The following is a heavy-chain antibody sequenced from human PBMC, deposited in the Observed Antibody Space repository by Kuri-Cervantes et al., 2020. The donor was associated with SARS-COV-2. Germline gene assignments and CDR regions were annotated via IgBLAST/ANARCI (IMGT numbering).Heavy chain of an antibody. Sequence: SETLSLTCTVSGGSISSYYWSWIRQPPGKGLEWIGYIYYSGSTNYNPSLKSRVTISVDTSKNQFSLKLSSVTAADTAVYYCARLGHYYDSSGYYYAFDYWGQGTLVTVSS. CDR3: ARLGHYYDSSGYYYAFDY. J-gene: IGHJ4*02. V-gene: IGHV4-59*08. CDR1: GGSISSYY. D-gene: IGHD3-22*01. CDR2: IYYSGST.